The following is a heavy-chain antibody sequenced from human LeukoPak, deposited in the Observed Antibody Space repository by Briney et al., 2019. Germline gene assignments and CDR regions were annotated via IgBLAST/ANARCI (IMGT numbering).Heavy chain of an antibody. V-gene: IGHV4-61*02. D-gene: IGHD4-17*01. CDR3: ARDDRHGDFHLV. J-gene: IGHJ6*04. CDR1: GGSISSGSYY. CDR2: IYTSGST. Sequence: PSETLSLTCTVSGGSISSGSYYWSWIRQPAGKGLEWIGRIYTSGSTNYNPSLKSRVTISVDTSKNQFSLKLSSVSAADTAVYYCARDDRHGDFHLVWGKGTTVTVSS.